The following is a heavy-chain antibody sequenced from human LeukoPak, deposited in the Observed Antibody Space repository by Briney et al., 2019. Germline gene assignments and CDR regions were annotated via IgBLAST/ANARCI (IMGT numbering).Heavy chain of an antibody. CDR2: ISGSGGST. CDR1: GFTFSSYA. Sequence: QSGGSLRLSCAASGFTFSSYAMSWVRQAPGKGLEGVSAISGSGGSTYYADSVKGRFTISRDNSKNTLYLQMNSLRAEDTAVYYCAKDREAFPHYFEYWGQGTLVTVSS. D-gene: IGHD2/OR15-2a*01. CDR3: AKDREAFPHYFEY. J-gene: IGHJ4*02. V-gene: IGHV3-23*01.